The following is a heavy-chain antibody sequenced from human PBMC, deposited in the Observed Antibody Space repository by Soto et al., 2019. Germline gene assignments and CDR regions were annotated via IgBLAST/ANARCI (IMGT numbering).Heavy chain of an antibody. J-gene: IGHJ5*02. Sequence: SETLSLTCTVSGGSVSSGSYYWSWIRQPPGKGLEWIGYIYYSGSTNYNPSLKSRVTISVDTSKKQFSLKLRSVTAADTAVYYCVRDGTKTLRDWFDPWGQGISVTVSS. D-gene: IGHD1-1*01. CDR2: IYYSGST. CDR1: GGSVSSGSYY. V-gene: IGHV4-61*01. CDR3: VRDGTKTLRDWFDP.